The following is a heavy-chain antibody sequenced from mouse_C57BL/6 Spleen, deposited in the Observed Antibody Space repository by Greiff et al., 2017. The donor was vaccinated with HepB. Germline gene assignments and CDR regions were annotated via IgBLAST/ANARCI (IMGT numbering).Heavy chain of an antibody. Sequence: EVNVVESGGGLVKPGGSLKLSCAASGFTFSSYAMSWVRQTPEKRLEWVATISDGGSYTYYPDNVKGRFTISRDNAKNNLYLQMSHLKSEDTAMYYCARAGYSNHDAMDYWGQGTSVTVSS. CDR1: GFTFSSYA. V-gene: IGHV5-4*03. J-gene: IGHJ4*01. D-gene: IGHD2-5*01. CDR2: ISDGGSYT. CDR3: ARAGYSNHDAMDY.